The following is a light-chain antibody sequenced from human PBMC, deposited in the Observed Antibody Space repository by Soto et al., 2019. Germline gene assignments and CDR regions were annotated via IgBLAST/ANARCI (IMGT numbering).Light chain of an antibody. CDR2: EVS. J-gene: IGLJ1*01. Sequence: QSALTQPPSASGSPGQSVTISCTGTSSDVGGYNYVSWYQQHPGKAPKLMIYEVSKRPSGVPDRFSGSKSGNTASLTVSGLQAEDDADYYCSSYAGSYVFGTGTKVTVL. V-gene: IGLV2-8*01. CDR1: SSDVGGYNY. CDR3: SSYAGSYV.